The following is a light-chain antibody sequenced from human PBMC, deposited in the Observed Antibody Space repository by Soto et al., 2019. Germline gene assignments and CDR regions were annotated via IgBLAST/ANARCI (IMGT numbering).Light chain of an antibody. J-gene: IGKJ2*01. V-gene: IGKV3-20*01. CDR2: GAS. Sequence: EIVLTQSPGNLSLSPGERATLSCRASQSVSSSYLAWYQQKPGQAPRLLIYGASSRATGIPDRFSGSGSGTDFTLTISRLEPEDLAVYYCQQNCSSPTTFGQGTKLEIK. CDR1: QSVSSSY. CDR3: QQNCSSPTT.